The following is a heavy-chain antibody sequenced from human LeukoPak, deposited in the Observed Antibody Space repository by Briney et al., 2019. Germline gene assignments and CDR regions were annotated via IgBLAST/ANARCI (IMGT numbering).Heavy chain of an antibody. CDR1: GYTFTGYY. D-gene: IGHD2-15*01. J-gene: IGHJ4*02. V-gene: IGHV1-2*02. CDR3: ARVKRRYCSGGSCYPASYFDY. CDR2: INPNSGGT. Sequence: SVKVSCKASGYTFTGYYMHWVRQAPGQGLEWMGWINPNSGGTNYAQKFQGRVTMTRDTSISTAYMELSRLRSDDTAVYYCARVKRRYCSGGSCYPASYFDYWGQGTLVTVSS.